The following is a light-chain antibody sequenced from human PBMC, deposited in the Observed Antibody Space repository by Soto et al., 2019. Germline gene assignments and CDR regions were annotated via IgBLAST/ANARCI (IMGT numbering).Light chain of an antibody. CDR1: SSDVGGYDY. Sequence: QSALTQPASVSGSPGQSITISCTGTSSDVGGYDYVSWYQLHPGKAPKLMVFEVNKWPSGVPDRFSGSKSGNTASLTVSGLQAEDEADYYCSSYGGSNNLVFGGGTKLTVL. CDR3: SSYGGSNNLV. CDR2: EVN. J-gene: IGLJ3*02. V-gene: IGLV2-8*01.